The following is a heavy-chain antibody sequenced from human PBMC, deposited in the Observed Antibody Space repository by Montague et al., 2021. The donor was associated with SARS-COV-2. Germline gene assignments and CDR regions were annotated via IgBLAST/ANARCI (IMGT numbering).Heavy chain of an antibody. Sequence: SLRLSCAASGFTFSSYAMSWVHQAPGKGLEWVSAVSGSGESSYYSESVKGRFTISRDNSKNTLYLQMNILGAEDTAVYFCAKDQNDPMVRGVTSFDSWGQGTLVTVSS. CDR1: GFTFSSYA. D-gene: IGHD3-10*01. CDR3: AKDQNDPMVRGVTSFDS. V-gene: IGHV3-23*01. J-gene: IGHJ4*02. CDR2: VSGSGESS.